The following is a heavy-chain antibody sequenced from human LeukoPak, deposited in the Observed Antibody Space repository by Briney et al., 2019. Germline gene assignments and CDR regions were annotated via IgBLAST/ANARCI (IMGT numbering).Heavy chain of an antibody. Sequence: GGSLRLSCAASGFSFSNAWMYWVRQAPGKGLECVGRIKSKSDGGTTDSAAPVKGRFIISRDDSKNTLFLQMNSLKTEDTAVYYCTTDGAGRLGRGSPPYYFDYWGQGRLVTVSS. CDR2: IKSKSDGGTT. CDR3: TTDGAGRLGRGSPPYYFDY. D-gene: IGHD4/OR15-4a*01. J-gene: IGHJ4*02. CDR1: GFSFSNAW. V-gene: IGHV3-15*01.